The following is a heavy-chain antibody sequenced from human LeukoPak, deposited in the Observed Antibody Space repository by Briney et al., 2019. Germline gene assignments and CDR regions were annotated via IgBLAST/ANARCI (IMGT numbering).Heavy chain of an antibody. Sequence: GGSLRLSCAASGFTFSSYAMSWVRQAPGKGLEWVSAISGSGGSTYYADSVKGRFTISRDNSKNTLYLQMNSLRAEDTAVYYCALLDLLGVVVVPAYYFDYWGQGTLVTVSS. CDR2: ISGSGGST. CDR1: GFTFSSYA. V-gene: IGHV3-23*01. J-gene: IGHJ4*02. D-gene: IGHD2-2*01. CDR3: ALLDLLGVVVVPAYYFDY.